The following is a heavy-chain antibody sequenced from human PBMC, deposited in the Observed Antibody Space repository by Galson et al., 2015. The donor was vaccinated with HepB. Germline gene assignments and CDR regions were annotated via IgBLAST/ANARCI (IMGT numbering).Heavy chain of an antibody. CDR1: GYTFISYY. D-gene: IGHD5-18*01. V-gene: IGHV1-46*01. CDR3: ARVYSYDYGFDY. CDR2: INPSSGST. J-gene: IGHJ4*02. Sequence: SVKVSCKASGYTFISYYIHWVRQAPGQGLEWMGIINPSSGSTVYTQKFQGRVTMTRDTSISTAYMELSRLRSDDTAIYYCARVYSYDYGFDYWGQGTLVTVSS.